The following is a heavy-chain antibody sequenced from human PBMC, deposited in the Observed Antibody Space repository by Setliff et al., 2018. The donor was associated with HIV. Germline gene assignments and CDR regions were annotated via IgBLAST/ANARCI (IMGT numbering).Heavy chain of an antibody. CDR2: IYYRGST. J-gene: IGHJ3*02. CDR3: ASLYNWNPRGGVGGAFDI. D-gene: IGHD1-20*01. V-gene: IGHV4-39*07. CDR1: GGSISSSSYY. Sequence: SETLSLTCTVSGGSISSSSYYWVWIRQPPGKGLEWIGSIYYRGSTYYNPPLKSRVTILVDTSKKQLSLKMSSVTAADTAVYYCASLYNWNPRGGVGGAFDIWGQGTMVTVSS.